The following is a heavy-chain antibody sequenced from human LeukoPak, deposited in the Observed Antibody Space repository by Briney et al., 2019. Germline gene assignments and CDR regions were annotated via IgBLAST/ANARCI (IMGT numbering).Heavy chain of an antibody. J-gene: IGHJ4*03. CDR1: GFTFSSYG. D-gene: IGHD3-16*01. CDR2: ISGSGGST. V-gene: IGHV3-23*01. CDR3: AKTYVWYYFDY. Sequence: LTGGSLRLSCAASGFTFSSYGMSWVRQAPGKGLEWVSTISGSGGSTYYADSVKGRFTISRDNSKDTLYLQMNSLRAEDTAIYYCAKTYVWYYFDYWGQGTMVTVSS.